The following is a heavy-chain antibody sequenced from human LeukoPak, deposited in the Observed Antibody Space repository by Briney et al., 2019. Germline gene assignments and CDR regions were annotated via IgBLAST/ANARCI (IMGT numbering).Heavy chain of an antibody. CDR1: GFTFSSYA. CDR3: VKGSSYDFWSGYTLDY. Sequence: GGSLRLSCAASGFTFSSYAMSWVRQAPGKGLEWVSFISGPGESTYYADSVKGRFTISRDNSKNTLYLAMNSLRAEDTAVYYCVKGSSYDFWSGYTLDYWGQGTLVTVSS. CDR2: ISGPGEST. D-gene: IGHD3-3*01. V-gene: IGHV3-23*01. J-gene: IGHJ4*02.